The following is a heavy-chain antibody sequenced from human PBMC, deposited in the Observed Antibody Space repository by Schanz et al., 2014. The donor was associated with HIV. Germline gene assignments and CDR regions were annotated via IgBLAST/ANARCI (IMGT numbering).Heavy chain of an antibody. CDR1: GFTFSRHW. D-gene: IGHD3-3*01. CDR2: IKEDGSET. Sequence: EVHLVESGGGLVQPGGSLRLSCAASGFTFSRHWMTWGRQVPGKGLEWVAKIKEDGSETYYVGSVTGRFTISRDNTKKSLYLQMNSLRAEDTAVYYCAKEEWFRFDPWGQGTLVTVSS. CDR3: AKEEWFRFDP. J-gene: IGHJ5*02. V-gene: IGHV3-7*01.